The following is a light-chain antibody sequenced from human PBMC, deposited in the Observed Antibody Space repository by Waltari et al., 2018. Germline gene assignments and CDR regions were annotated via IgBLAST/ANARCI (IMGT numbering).Light chain of an antibody. CDR1: QSVRSY. Sequence: EIVMTQSPATLSVSLGERATLSGRASQSVRSYLAWYQQKPGQAPRLLIYDASYRATGIPARFSGSGSGTDFTLTTSSLEPEDVAVYFCQQYYNSSSITFGQGTRLEIK. CDR2: DAS. CDR3: QQYYNSSSIT. V-gene: IGKV3D-15*01. J-gene: IGKJ5*01.